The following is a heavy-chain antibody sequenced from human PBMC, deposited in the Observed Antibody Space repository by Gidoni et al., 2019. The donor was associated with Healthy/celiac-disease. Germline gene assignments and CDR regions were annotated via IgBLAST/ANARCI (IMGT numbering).Heavy chain of an antibody. V-gene: IGHV4-34*01. CDR3: ARGLYSSSWFFDY. J-gene: IGHJ4*02. CDR2: INHSGST. Sequence: QVQLQQWGAGLLKPSETLSLTCAVYGGSFSGYYGSWIRPPPGKGLEWIGEINHSGSTNYNPSLKSRVTISVDTSKNQFSLKLSSVTAADTAVYYCARGLYSSSWFFDYWGQGTLVTVSS. CDR1: GGSFSGYY. D-gene: IGHD6-13*01.